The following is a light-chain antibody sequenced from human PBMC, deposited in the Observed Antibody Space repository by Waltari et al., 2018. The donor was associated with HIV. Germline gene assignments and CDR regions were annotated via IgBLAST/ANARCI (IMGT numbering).Light chain of an antibody. J-gene: IGLJ3*02. V-gene: IGLV2-11*01. Sequence: QSALTQPRPVSGYPGQSVTISCTGTSSDVGGYNYVSWYQQHPGKAPKLMIYDVTKRPSGVPDRFSGSKSGNTASLTISGLQAEDEADYFCCSYAGGYTLVFGGGTKLTVL. CDR1: SSDVGGYNY. CDR3: CSYAGGYTLV. CDR2: DVT.